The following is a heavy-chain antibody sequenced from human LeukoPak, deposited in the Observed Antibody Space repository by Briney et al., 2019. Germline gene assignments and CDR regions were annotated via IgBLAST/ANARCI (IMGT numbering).Heavy chain of an antibody. CDR1: GFTFSRFW. V-gene: IGHV3-74*01. J-gene: IGHJ1*01. Sequence: PGGSLRLSCAASGFTFSRFWMHWVRHTPGKGLVWVSRIDSDGSVTDYADSVKGRFTISRDNAKNTLFLQMSSLRPEDTALYYCARAGEEYYNFWSGYYPLNSWGQGTLVTVSS. D-gene: IGHD3-3*01. CDR3: ARAGEEYYNFWSGYYPLNS. CDR2: IDSDGSVT.